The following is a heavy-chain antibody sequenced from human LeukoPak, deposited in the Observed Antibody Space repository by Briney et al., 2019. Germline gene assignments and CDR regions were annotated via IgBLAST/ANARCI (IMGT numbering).Heavy chain of an antibody. CDR1: GYSFTSYW. D-gene: IGHD3-16*02. CDR2: IYPGDSDT. J-gene: IGHJ4*02. V-gene: IGHV5-51*01. CDR3: ALPIMITFGGVIAQDY. Sequence: GESLKISCKGSGYSFTSYWIGWVRQMPGKGLEWMGIIYPGDSDTRYSPSFQGQVTISADKSISTAYLQWSSLKASDTAMYYCALPIMITFGGVIAQDYWGQGTLVTVSS.